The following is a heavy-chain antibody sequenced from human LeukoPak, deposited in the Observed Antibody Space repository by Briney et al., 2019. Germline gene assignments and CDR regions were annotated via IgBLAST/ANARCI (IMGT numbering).Heavy chain of an antibody. D-gene: IGHD5-18*01. J-gene: IGHJ4*02. Sequence: GASVKVSCKASGYTFTSYYMPWVRQAPGQGLEWMGIINPSGGSTSYAQKFQGRVTMTRDMSTSTVYMELSSLRSEDTAVYYCARGTAPTYFDYWGQGTLVTVSS. V-gene: IGHV1-46*01. CDR2: INPSGGST. CDR3: ARGTAPTYFDY. CDR1: GYTFTSYY.